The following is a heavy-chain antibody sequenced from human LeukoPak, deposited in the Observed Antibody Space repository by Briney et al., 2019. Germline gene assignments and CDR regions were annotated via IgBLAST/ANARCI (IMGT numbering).Heavy chain of an antibody. D-gene: IGHD3-22*01. J-gene: IGHJ4*02. CDR2: IYHSGST. V-gene: IGHV4-38-2*02. CDR3: ARAFTYDSSGYYYVTTQPTSYYFDY. Sequence: SETLSLTCTVSGYSISNDYHWGWIRQPPGKGLEWIGNIYHSGSTYYNPSLKSRVTISVDTSKNQFSLKLSSVTAADTAVYYCARAFTYDSSGYYYVTTQPTSYYFDYWGQGTLVTVSS. CDR1: GYSISNDYH.